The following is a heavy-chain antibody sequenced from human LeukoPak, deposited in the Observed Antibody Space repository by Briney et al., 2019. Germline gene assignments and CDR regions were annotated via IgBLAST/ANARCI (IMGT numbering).Heavy chain of an antibody. Sequence: GGSLRLSCAASGFTFSSYAMSWVRQAPGKGLEWVSAISGNGGSTYYADSVKGRFTISRDNSKNTLYLQMNSLRVEDAAVYYCARAPVTSCRGAYCYPFDYWGQGTLVTVSS. J-gene: IGHJ4*02. CDR3: ARAPVTSCRGAYCYPFDY. V-gene: IGHV3-23*01. D-gene: IGHD2-21*01. CDR2: ISGNGGST. CDR1: GFTFSSYA.